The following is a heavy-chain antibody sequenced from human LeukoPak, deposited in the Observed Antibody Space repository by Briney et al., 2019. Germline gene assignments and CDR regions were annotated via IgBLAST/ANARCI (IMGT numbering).Heavy chain of an antibody. CDR3: ARQDYGDYAAFDI. D-gene: IGHD4-17*01. Sequence: SETLSLTCTVSGGSISSGGYYWSWIRQHPGKGLEWIGYIYYSGSTYYNPSLKSRVTISVDTSKNQFSLKLGSVTAADTAVYYCARQDYGDYAAFDIWGQGTMVTVSS. CDR2: IYYSGST. CDR1: GGSISSGGYY. J-gene: IGHJ3*02. V-gene: IGHV4-31*03.